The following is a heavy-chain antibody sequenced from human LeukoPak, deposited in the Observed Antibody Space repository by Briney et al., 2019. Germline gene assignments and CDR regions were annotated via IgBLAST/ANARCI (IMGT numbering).Heavy chain of an antibody. CDR2: ISGSGGST. CDR1: GFTFSSYA. J-gene: IGHJ4*02. CDR3: AKVRSHYYDSSGYYYEY. V-gene: IGHV3-23*01. D-gene: IGHD3-22*01. Sequence: LSGGSLRLSCAASGFTFSSYAMSWVRQAPGKGLEWVSAISGSGGSTYYADSVKGRFTSSRDNSKNTLYLQMNSLRAEDTAVYYCAKVRSHYYDSSGYYYEYWGQGTLVTVSS.